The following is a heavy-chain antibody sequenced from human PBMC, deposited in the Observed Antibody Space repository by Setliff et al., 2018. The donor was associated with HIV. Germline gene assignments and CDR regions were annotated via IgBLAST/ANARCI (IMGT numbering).Heavy chain of an antibody. V-gene: IGHV4-61*02. J-gene: IGHJ4*02. Sequence: SETLSLTCTVSGGSFSSVSYYWNWIRQPAGKGLEWIGRIYFSGSTNYNSSLESRVTMSVDTSKNQFYLNLRSVTATDTAIYSCARSRHCGSDCYFDLSGQGTLVTVSS. CDR1: GGSFSSVSYY. CDR3: ARSRHCGSDCYFDL. D-gene: IGHD2-21*02. CDR2: IYFSGST.